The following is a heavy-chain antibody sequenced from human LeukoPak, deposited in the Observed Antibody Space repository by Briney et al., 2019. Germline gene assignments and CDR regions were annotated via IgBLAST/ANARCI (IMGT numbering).Heavy chain of an antibody. V-gene: IGHV4-4*07. J-gene: IGHJ4*02. D-gene: IGHD3-16*01. CDR3: ANYDYVWGSYFG. Sequence: PSETLSLTCTVSGGSITSYYWTYIRQPAGKGLEWIGRIHTSGSTNYNPSLKSRVTMSVDTSKNQFSLKLSSVTAADTAVYYCANYDYVWGSYFGWGQGTLVTVSS. CDR1: GGSITSYY. CDR2: IHTSGST.